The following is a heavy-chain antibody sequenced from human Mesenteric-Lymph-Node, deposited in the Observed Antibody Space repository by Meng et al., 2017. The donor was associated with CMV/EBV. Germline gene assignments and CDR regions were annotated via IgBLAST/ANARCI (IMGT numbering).Heavy chain of an antibody. CDR1: RFTFSNSD. J-gene: IGHJ4*02. CDR3: AKGRDGYNNFDY. V-gene: IGHV3-23*01. D-gene: IGHD5-24*01. Sequence: GESLKISCAASRFTFSNSDMNWVRQAPGKGLEWVSAISGSGGSTYYADSVKGRFTISRDNSKNTLYLQMNSLRAEDTAVYYCAKGRDGYNNFDYWGQGTLVTVSS. CDR2: ISGSGGST.